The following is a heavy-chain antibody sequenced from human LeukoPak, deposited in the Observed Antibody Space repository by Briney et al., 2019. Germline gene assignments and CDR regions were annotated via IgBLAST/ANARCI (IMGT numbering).Heavy chain of an antibody. Sequence: ASETLSLTCAVSGGSITNTNWWSWVRQPPGKGLEWIGEISHSGSTNYNPSLKSRVTISVDTSKNQFSLKLSSVTAADTAVYYCARMMNDRTFDYWGQGTLVTVSS. CDR1: GGSITNTNW. J-gene: IGHJ4*02. D-gene: IGHD3-16*01. CDR2: ISHSGST. CDR3: ARMMNDRTFDY. V-gene: IGHV4-4*02.